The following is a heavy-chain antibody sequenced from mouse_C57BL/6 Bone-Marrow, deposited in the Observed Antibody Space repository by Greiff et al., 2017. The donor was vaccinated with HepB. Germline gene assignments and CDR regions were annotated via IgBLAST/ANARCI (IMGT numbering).Heavy chain of an antibody. Sequence: EVKLMESGGDLVKPGGSLKLSCAASGFTFSSYGMSWVRQTPDKRLEWVATISSGGSYTYYPDSVRGRFTISRDNAKNTLYLQMSSLKSEDTAMYYYARHDYWGQGTTLTVSS. CDR1: GFTFSSYG. V-gene: IGHV5-6*01. CDR3: ARHDY. J-gene: IGHJ2*01. CDR2: ISSGGSYT.